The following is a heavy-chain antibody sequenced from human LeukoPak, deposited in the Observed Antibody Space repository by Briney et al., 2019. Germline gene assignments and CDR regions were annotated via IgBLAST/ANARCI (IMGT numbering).Heavy chain of an antibody. Sequence: ASVKVSCKASGYSFTDHLVHWVRQAPGQGLEWMGWISPNTGGTKYAQKFQGRVTMTRDTSINTAYMELSRLRSDDSAVYYCAREGIIVAMTAVTSVAFDFWGQGTMVTVSS. CDR3: AREGIIVAMTAVTSVAFDF. CDR1: GYSFTDHL. CDR2: ISPNTGGT. V-gene: IGHV1-2*02. J-gene: IGHJ3*01. D-gene: IGHD2-21*02.